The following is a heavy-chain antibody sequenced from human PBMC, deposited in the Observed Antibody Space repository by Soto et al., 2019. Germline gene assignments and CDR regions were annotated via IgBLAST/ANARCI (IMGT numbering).Heavy chain of an antibody. CDR2: ISAYKGNT. CDR3: AGGGYIYGGPPREHGIDV. V-gene: IGHV1-18*01. Sequence: QVQLVQSGAEVKKPGASVKVSCKASGYTFTSYGISWVRQAPGQGLESMGWISAYKGNTNYAQKLRGRVTMTTDGSTNTAYMELRSLRSEDTAVYYCAGGGYIYGGPPREHGIDVWGQGTTVNVSS. D-gene: IGHD5-18*01. CDR1: GYTFTSYG. J-gene: IGHJ6*02.